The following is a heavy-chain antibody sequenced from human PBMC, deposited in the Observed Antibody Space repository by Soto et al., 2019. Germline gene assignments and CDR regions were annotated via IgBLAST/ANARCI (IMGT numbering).Heavy chain of an antibody. Sequence: LRLSCAASGFTFSSYAMSWVRQAPGKGLEWVSAISGSGGSTYYADSVKGRFTISRDNSKNTLYLQMNSLRAEDTAVYYCARRVKEYQLLYGADDYWGQGPLVTLSS. CDR3: ARRVKEYQLLYGADDY. CDR2: ISGSGGST. CDR1: GFTFSSYA. J-gene: IGHJ4*02. D-gene: IGHD2-2*02. V-gene: IGHV3-23*01.